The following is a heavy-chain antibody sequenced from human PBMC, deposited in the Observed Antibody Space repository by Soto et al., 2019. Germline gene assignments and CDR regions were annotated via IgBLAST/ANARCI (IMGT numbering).Heavy chain of an antibody. D-gene: IGHD3-10*01. CDR2: IDWDDDK. CDR3: ARHYYYGSGSYYNVGYYFDY. Sequence: SGPTLVNPTQTLTLTCTFSGFSLSTSGMRVSWIRQPPGKALEWLARIDWDDDKFYSTSLKTRLTISKDTSKNQVVLTMTNMDPVDTATYYCARHYYYGSGSYYNVGYYFDYWGQGTLVTV. CDR1: GFSLSTSGMR. J-gene: IGHJ4*02. V-gene: IGHV2-70*04.